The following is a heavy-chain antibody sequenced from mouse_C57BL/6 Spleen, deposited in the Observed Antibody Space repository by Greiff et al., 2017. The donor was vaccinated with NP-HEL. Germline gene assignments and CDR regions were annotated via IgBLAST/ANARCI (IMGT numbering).Heavy chain of an antibody. D-gene: IGHD3-2*02. V-gene: IGHV1-55*01. J-gene: IGHJ3*01. CDR2: IYPGSGSI. CDR3: ARFLDSSGYLY. Sequence: QVQLQQSGAELVKPGASVKMSCKASGYTFTSYWITWVKQRPGQGLEWIGDIYPGSGSINYNEKFKSKATLTVDTSSSTAFMQLSSLTSEDSAVYYCARFLDSSGYLYWGQGTLVTVSA. CDR1: GYTFTSYW.